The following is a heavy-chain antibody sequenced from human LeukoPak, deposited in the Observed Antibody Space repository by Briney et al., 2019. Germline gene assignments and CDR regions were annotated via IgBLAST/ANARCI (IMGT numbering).Heavy chain of an antibody. Sequence: GESLKISCKGSGYTFSTYWIGWVRKMPGKGLEWMGIIYPGDSHTRNSPSFQGQVTISADKSMSTAYLQWSSLKASDTAMYYCARQSSNGDFDYWGQGTLVTVSS. CDR2: IYPGDSHT. D-gene: IGHD4-11*01. J-gene: IGHJ4*02. CDR1: GYTFSTYW. V-gene: IGHV5-51*01. CDR3: ARQSSNGDFDY.